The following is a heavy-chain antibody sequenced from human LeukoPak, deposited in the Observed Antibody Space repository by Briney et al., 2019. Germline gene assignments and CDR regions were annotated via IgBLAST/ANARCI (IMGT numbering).Heavy chain of an antibody. V-gene: IGHV3-7*03. J-gene: IGHJ4*02. CDR2: IKQDGSEK. D-gene: IGHD6-13*01. CDR3: ARRRSSSWYAAFDY. Sequence: GGSLRLSCAASGFTFSSYWMSWVRQAPGKGLEWVANIKQDGSEKYYVDSVKGRFTISRDNAKNSLYLQMNSLRAEDTAVYYCARRRSSSWYAAFDYWGQGTLVTVSS. CDR1: GFTFSSYW.